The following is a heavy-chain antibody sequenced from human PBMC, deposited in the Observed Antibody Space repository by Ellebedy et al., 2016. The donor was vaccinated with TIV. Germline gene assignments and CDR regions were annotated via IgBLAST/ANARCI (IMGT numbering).Heavy chain of an antibody. D-gene: IGHD5-24*01. CDR1: GFTFTSYA. CDR2: ISGSGGTT. V-gene: IGHV3-23*01. CDR3: ARSPPGGYNLFNFDY. Sequence: PGGSLRLSCAASGFTFTSYAMNRVRQAPGKGLEWVSVISGSGGTTYYADSVKGRFTISRDNSKNTLYLQMNSLRAEDTAVYYCARSPPGGYNLFNFDYWGQGTLVTVSS. J-gene: IGHJ4*02.